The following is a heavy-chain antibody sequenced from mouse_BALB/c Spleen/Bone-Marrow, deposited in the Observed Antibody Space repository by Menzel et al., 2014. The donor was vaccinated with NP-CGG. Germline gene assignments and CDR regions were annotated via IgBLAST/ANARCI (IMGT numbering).Heavy chain of an antibody. J-gene: IGHJ2*01. Sequence: EVMLVESGGGLVEPGGSLNLSCVASGFAFSSYWMSWVRQAPGKGQEWIGEINPGSSTINYSTSLKDKFIISRDNAKNTLFLQMSKVRSEDTALYYGAKLGSYGHHDNWGQGTTLTVSS. CDR3: AKLGSYGHHDN. V-gene: IGHV4-2*02. D-gene: IGHD6-1*01. CDR1: GFAFSSYW. CDR2: INPGSSTI.